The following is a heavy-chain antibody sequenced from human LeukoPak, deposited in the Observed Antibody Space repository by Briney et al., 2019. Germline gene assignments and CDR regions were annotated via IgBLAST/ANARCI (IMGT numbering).Heavy chain of an antibody. J-gene: IGHJ4*02. CDR1: GGSISSYY. Sequence: SETLSLTCTVSGGSISSYYWSWIRQPAGKGLEWIGRIYTSGSTNYNPSLKSRVTMSVDTSKNQFSLKLSSVTAADTAVYYCARCRGSGSYYRVKDYWGQGTLVTVSS. CDR2: IYTSGST. CDR3: ARCRGSGSYYRVKDY. D-gene: IGHD3-10*01. V-gene: IGHV4-4*07.